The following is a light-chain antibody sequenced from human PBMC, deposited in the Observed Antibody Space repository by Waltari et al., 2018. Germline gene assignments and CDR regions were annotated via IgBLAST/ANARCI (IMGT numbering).Light chain of an antibody. V-gene: IGKV3-15*01. CDR1: QRVNNN. Sequence: EIVMTQSPVTLSVSPGESATLSCRASQRVNNNLAWYQQKPGQAPRLLMYGASPRATEIPARFSGSGSGTEFTLTITSLQSEDFAVYYRQQYNNWPPLTFGQGTNLEIK. CDR2: GAS. J-gene: IGKJ2*01. CDR3: QQYNNWPPLT.